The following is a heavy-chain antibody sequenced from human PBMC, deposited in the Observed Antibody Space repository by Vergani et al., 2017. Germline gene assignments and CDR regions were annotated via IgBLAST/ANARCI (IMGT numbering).Heavy chain of an antibody. V-gene: IGHV1-2*02. D-gene: IGHD1-26*01. CDR3: ARDLWELTDHDYYYYGMDV. CDR1: GYTFTGYY. J-gene: IGHJ6*02. Sequence: QVQLVQSGAEVKKPGASVKVSCKASGYTFTGYYMHWVRQAPGQGLEWMGWINPNSGGTNYAQKFQGRVTMTRDTSNSTAYMELSRLRSDDTAVYYCARDLWELTDHDYYYYGMDVWGQGTTVTVSS. CDR2: INPNSGGT.